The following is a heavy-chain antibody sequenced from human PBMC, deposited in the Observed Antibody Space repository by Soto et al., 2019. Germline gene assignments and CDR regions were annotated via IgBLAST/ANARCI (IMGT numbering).Heavy chain of an antibody. CDR3: TTTRPGTNVFDN. CDR1: GITFINPW. D-gene: IGHD6-13*01. Sequence: EVQLVESGGGLGGPGGSLRLSCAASGITFINPWMNWVRKAPGKGLEYIGRIRSKTDGGTTEYAAPVEGRFTVSRDDSTNTLYLQMSGLKTEDTAVYYCTTTRPGTNVFDNWGQGTVVTVSS. J-gene: IGHJ3*02. V-gene: IGHV3-15*01. CDR2: IRSKTDGGTT.